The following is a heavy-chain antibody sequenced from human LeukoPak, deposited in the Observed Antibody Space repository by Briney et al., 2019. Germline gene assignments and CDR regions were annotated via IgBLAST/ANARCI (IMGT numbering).Heavy chain of an antibody. CDR1: GFTFSSYA. CDR3: AKSPSMIVVVITYYFDY. CDR2: ISGSGGST. Sequence: GGSLRLSCAASGFTFSSYAMSWVRQAPGKGLEWVSAISGSGGSTYYADSVKGRFTIPRDNSKNTLYLQMNSLRAEDTAVYYCAKSPSMIVVVITYYFDYWGQGTLVTVSS. V-gene: IGHV3-23*01. J-gene: IGHJ4*02. D-gene: IGHD3-22*01.